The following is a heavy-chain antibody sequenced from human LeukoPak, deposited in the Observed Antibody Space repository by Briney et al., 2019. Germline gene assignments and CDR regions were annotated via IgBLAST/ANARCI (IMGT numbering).Heavy chain of an antibody. V-gene: IGHV3-30*18. CDR2: VSNTGKTT. CDR3: AKLPTVAATIAGSGY. D-gene: IGHD6-19*01. J-gene: IGHJ4*02. Sequence: GGSLRLSCEASGFTFSNHGMHRVRQAPGKGLEWVAVVSNTGKTTYYADSVKTRFAISRDNSKNTLYLQMNSLRTEDTAVYYCAKLPTVAATIAGSGYWGQGTLVTVSS. CDR1: GFTFSNHG.